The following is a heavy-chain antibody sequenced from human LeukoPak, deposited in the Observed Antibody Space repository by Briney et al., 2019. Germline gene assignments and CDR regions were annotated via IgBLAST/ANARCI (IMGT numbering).Heavy chain of an antibody. D-gene: IGHD1-26*01. J-gene: IGHJ4*02. Sequence: GGSLRLSCAASGLTFSINAMSWVRQAPGKGLEWVSTIGDTDIMTHYADSVKGRFTISRDDSKNTLYLQMNSLRADDTALYYCAKDQTPTVGATDYWGQGTLVTVSS. CDR3: AKDQTPTVGATDY. CDR1: GLTFSINA. V-gene: IGHV3-23*01. CDR2: IGDTDIMT.